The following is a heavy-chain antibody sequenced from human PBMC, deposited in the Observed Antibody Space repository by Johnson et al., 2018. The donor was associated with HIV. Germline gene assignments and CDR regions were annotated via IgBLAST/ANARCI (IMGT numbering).Heavy chain of an antibody. D-gene: IGHD3-22*01. CDR3: RSWGSSGYYAPFYHDAFDI. Sequence: VQLVESGGGLVQPGGSLRLSCAVSGFTFSIYWLTWVRQAPGKGLEWVANINQDGSEMYYVDSVKGRFTISRDNAKNSLYLQMNSLRAEDTAVYYCRSWGSSGYYAPFYHDAFDIWGQGTMVTVSS. CDR2: INQDGSEM. CDR1: GFTFSIYW. J-gene: IGHJ3*02. V-gene: IGHV3-7*02.